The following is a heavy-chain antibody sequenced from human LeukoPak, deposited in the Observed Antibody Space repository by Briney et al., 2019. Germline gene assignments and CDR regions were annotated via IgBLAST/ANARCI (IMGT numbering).Heavy chain of an antibody. D-gene: IGHD4-11*01. J-gene: IGHJ4*02. V-gene: IGHV4-34*01. CDR3: ARGNYSNSYYFDY. Sequence: SEIRSLTCAVYGGSFSGYYGSWIRQPPGKGLESIGEINHSGSTNYNPSLKSRVTISVDTSKNQFSLKLNSVTAADTAVYYCARGNYSNSYYFDYWGQGTLVTVSS. CDR2: INHSGST. CDR1: GGSFSGYY.